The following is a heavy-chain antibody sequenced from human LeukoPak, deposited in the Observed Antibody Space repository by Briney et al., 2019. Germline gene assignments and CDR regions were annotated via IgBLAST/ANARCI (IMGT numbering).Heavy chain of an antibody. CDR3: AKDRIVVVPAAIPFDY. D-gene: IGHD2-2*02. J-gene: IGHJ4*02. Sequence: GGSLRLSCAASGFTFSSYAMSWVRQAPGKGLEWVSAISGSGGSTYYADSVKGRFTTSRDNSKNTLYLQMNSLRAEDTAVYYCAKDRIVVVPAAIPFDYWGQGTLVTVSS. CDR1: GFTFSSYA. V-gene: IGHV3-23*01. CDR2: ISGSGGST.